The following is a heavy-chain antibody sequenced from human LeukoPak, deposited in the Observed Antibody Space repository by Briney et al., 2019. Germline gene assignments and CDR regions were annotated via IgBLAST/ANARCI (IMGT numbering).Heavy chain of an antibody. CDR3: ARHRGYCSSTSCYPYYFDY. CDR1: GFTVSSNY. D-gene: IGHD2-2*01. CDR2: IYSGGST. J-gene: IGHJ4*02. Sequence: GGSLRLSCAASGFTVSSNYMGWVRQAPGKGLEWVSVIYSGGSTYYADSVKGRFTISRDNSKNTLYLQMNSLRAEDTAVYYCARHRGYCSSTSCYPYYFDYWGQGTLVTVSS. V-gene: IGHV3-66*04.